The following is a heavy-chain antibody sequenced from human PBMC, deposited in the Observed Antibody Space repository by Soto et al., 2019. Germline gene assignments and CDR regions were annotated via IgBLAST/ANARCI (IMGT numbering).Heavy chain of an antibody. D-gene: IGHD2-15*01. Sequence: GGSLRLSCAASGFTFSNAWMSWVRQAPGKGLKGVGRIKSKTDGGTTDYAAPVKGRFTTSRDDSKNTLYLQMNSLTTEDTAMYYCTTDCSGGSGYFNDFDFWGKGTPVTVSS. CDR1: GFTFSNAW. V-gene: IGHV3-15*01. CDR3: TTDCSGGSGYFNDFDF. CDR2: IKSKTDGGTT. J-gene: IGHJ4*02.